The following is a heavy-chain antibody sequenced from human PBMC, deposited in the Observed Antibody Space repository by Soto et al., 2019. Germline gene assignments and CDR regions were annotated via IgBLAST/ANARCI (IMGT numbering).Heavy chain of an antibody. Sequence: QVQLVQSGAEVKKPGASVKVSCKASGYIFTNHYIHWVRQAPGQGLEWMGIINPSGGSTNYLQKFQGRITMTRDTSTSTVYMELSSLRSEETAVYFCARADYYDSSGFYYDCWGQGSLVTVSS. J-gene: IGHJ4*02. V-gene: IGHV1-46*01. D-gene: IGHD3-22*01. CDR3: ARADYYDSSGFYYDC. CDR1: GYIFTNHY. CDR2: INPSGGST.